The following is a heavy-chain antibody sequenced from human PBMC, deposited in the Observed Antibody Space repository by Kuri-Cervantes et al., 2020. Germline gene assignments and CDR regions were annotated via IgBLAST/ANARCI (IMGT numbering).Heavy chain of an antibody. CDR2: MNPNSGNT. CDR1: GYTFTSYD. CDR3: ARGPRYFDWLLPQYYYYGMDV. Sequence: ASVKVSCKASGYTFTSYDINWVRQATGQGLEWMGWMNPNSGNTGYAQKFQGRVTMTRNTSISTAYVELSSLRSEDTAVYYCARGPRYFDWLLPQYYYYGMDVWGQGPTVTVSS. D-gene: IGHD3-9*01. V-gene: IGHV1-8*01. J-gene: IGHJ6*02.